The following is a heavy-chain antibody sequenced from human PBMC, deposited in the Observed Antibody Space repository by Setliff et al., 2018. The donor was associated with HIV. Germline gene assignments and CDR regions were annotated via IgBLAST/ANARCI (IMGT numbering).Heavy chain of an antibody. Sequence: PGESLKISCKGSGYSFTNYWIGWVRQMSGRGPEWMGIIHPGDSNTRYSPSFQGQVTISADKSISTAYLQWNSLKASDTAMYYCVRHTGYDSSGAYDYWGQGTLVTVSS. V-gene: IGHV5-51*01. J-gene: IGHJ4*02. CDR3: VRHTGYDSSGAYDY. CDR1: GYSFTNYW. D-gene: IGHD3-22*01. CDR2: IHPGDSNT.